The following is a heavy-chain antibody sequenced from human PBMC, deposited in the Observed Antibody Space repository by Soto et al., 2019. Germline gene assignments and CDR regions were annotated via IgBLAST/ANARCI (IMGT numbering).Heavy chain of an antibody. J-gene: IGHJ4*02. CDR1: GGSMSSYY. V-gene: IGHV4-59*01. D-gene: IGHD5-12*01. CDR2: IYYSGYT. Sequence: QVQLQESGPGLVKPSETLSLTCAVSGGSMSSYYWSWIRQPPGKRPEWIGYIYYSGYTNYNPSLKSRVTISVDTSKNQFSLKLSSVTAADTAVYYCARDSVGSGYDWGQGTLVTVSP. CDR3: ARDSVGSGYD.